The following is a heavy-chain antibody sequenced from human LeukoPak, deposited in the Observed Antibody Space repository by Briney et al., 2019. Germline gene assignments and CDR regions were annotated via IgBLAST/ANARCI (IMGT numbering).Heavy chain of an antibody. CDR3: AKSSRYGTGWYGRIDY. V-gene: IGHV3-23*01. J-gene: IGHJ4*02. CDR2: ISGDAVTS. CDR1: GFTFKNYA. Sequence: GGSLRLSCAASGFTFKNYAMNWVRQSPGQGLEWVSTISGDAVTSWYADSVKGRFTVSRDNSKNIVFLQMNNLRAEDTAVYYCAKSSRYGTGWYGRIDYWGQGTLVTVS. D-gene: IGHD6-19*01.